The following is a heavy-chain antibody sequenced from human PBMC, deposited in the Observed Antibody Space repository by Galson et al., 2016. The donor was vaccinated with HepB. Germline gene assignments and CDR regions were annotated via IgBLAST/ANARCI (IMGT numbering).Heavy chain of an antibody. CDR2: IYYIGTT. Sequence: SETLSLTCIVSGGSISNNNYYWGWIRQPPGKGLEWIGSIYYIGTTYYNPSLESRVTMSVDRSKNQFSLKLRSVTAADTAVYYCARRLMAVVFPDGAFDVWGQGTIVTVSS. J-gene: IGHJ3*01. CDR1: GGSISNNNYY. D-gene: IGHD3-22*01. V-gene: IGHV4-39*01. CDR3: ARRLMAVVFPDGAFDV.